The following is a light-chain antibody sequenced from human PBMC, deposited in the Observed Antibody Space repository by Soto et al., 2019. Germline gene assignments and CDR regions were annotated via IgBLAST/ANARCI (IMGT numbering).Light chain of an antibody. J-gene: IGKJ3*01. CDR2: GAS. V-gene: IGKV3-20*01. CDR3: QQYGRSPTT. CDR1: QSVSFTH. Sequence: EVVLTQSPGTLSLSPGERATLSCRASQSVSFTHVAWYQQTPGQAPRLLISGASNRATGIPDRFAGSGSGTDFTLTISRLEPEDFAVYYWQQYGRSPTTFGPGTKVEIK.